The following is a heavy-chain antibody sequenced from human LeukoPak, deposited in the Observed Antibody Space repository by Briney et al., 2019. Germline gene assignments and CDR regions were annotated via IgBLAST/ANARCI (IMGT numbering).Heavy chain of an antibody. V-gene: IGHV4-39*01. Sequence: SETLSLTCTVSGGSISSSSYYWGWIRQPPGKGLEWIGSIYYSGSTYYNPSLKSRVTISVDTSKNQFSLKLSSVTAADTAVYYCARLVVAAFDYWGQGTLVTVSS. J-gene: IGHJ4*02. CDR2: IYYSGST. CDR1: GGSISSSSYY. CDR3: ARLVVAAFDY. D-gene: IGHD2-15*01.